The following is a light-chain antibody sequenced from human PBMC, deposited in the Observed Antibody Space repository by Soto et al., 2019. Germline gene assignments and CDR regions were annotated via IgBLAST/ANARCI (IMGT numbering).Light chain of an antibody. V-gene: IGKV3-20*01. CDR1: QSVSNNY. Sequence: EIVLTQSPGTLSLSPVERATLSCRASQSVSNNYLAWYQQKPGQAPRLLIYGASNRATGIPDRFSGSGSGTDFTLTISRLGPEDFAVYYCQQYGSSGTFGQGTKV. CDR3: QQYGSSGT. J-gene: IGKJ1*01. CDR2: GAS.